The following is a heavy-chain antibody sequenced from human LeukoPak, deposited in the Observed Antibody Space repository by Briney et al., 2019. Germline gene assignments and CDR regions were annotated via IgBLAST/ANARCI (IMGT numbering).Heavy chain of an antibody. CDR1: GGSISSSSYY. CDR3: ACGYSYGFIFDY. Sequence: SETLSLTCTVSGGSISSSSYYWGWIRQPPGKGLEWIGSIYYSGSTYYNPSLKSRVTISVDTSKNQFSLKLSSVTAADTAVYYCACGYSYGFIFDYWGQGTLVTVSS. CDR2: IYYSGST. D-gene: IGHD5-18*01. J-gene: IGHJ4*02. V-gene: IGHV4-39*01.